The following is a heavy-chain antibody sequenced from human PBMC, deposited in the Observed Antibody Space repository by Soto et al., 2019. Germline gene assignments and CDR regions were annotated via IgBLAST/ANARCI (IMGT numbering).Heavy chain of an antibody. CDR1: GGSISSYY. D-gene: IGHD5-12*01. CDR3: ACGYSGYDFFGSIDY. Sequence: SETLSLTCTVSGGSISSYYWSWIRQPPGKGLEWIGYIYYSGSTNYNPSLKSRVTISVDTSKNQFSLKLSSVTAADTAVYYCACGYSGYDFFGSIDYWGQGTLVTVSS. V-gene: IGHV4-59*08. J-gene: IGHJ4*02. CDR2: IYYSGST.